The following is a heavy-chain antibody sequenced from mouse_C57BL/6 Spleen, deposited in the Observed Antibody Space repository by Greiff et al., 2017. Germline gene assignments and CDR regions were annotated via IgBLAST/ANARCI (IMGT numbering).Heavy chain of an antibody. CDR3: AREEELGEGYFDV. J-gene: IGHJ1*03. D-gene: IGHD4-1*01. V-gene: IGHV3-6*01. CDR2: ISYDGSN. Sequence: VQLQESGPGLVKPSQSLSLTCSVTGYSITSGYYWNWIRQFPGNKLEWMGYISYDGSNNYNPSLKNRISITRDTSKNQFFLKLNSVTTEDTATYYCAREEELGEGYFDVWGTGTTVTVSS. CDR1: GYSITSGYY.